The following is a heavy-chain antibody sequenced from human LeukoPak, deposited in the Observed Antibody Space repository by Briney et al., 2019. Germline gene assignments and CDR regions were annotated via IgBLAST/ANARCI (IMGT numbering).Heavy chain of an antibody. CDR3: ARVKGVVTAILDY. V-gene: IGHV4-39*07. CDR1: GGSISSSSYY. CDR2: IYYSGST. D-gene: IGHD2-21*02. Sequence: SETLSLTCTVSGGSISSSSYYWGWIRQPPGKGLEWIGSIYYSGSTYYNPSLKSRVTISVDTAKNQFSLKLISVTAADTAVYYCARVKGVVTAILDYWGQGTLDTVSS. J-gene: IGHJ4*02.